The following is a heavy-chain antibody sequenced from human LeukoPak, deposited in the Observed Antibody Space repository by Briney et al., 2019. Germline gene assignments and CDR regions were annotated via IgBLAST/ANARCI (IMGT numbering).Heavy chain of an antibody. CDR1: RFTFSSYW. CDR2: IKQDGSNI. J-gene: IGHJ4*02. CDR3: ARARNDYDSNGFSFLDY. D-gene: IGHD3-22*01. V-gene: IGHV3-7*02. Sequence: GGSLRLSCAASRFTFSSYWMTWVRQAPGKGLEWVANIKQDGSNIYYADSVKGRFTISRDNSKNTLYLQMNSLRAEDTALYYCARARNDYDSNGFSFLDYWGQGTLVTVSS.